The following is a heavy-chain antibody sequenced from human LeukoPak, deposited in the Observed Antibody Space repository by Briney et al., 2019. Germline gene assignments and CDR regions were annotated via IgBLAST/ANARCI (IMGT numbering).Heavy chain of an antibody. CDR2: MNPNSANT. J-gene: IGHJ4*02. D-gene: IGHD6-6*01. Sequence: GASVKVSCKASGYTFTGYYMHWVRQATGQGLEWMGWMNPNSANTGYAQKFQGRVTITRNTSISTTYMELSSLRFEDTAVYYCARGRKRGSSSSFTDYWGQGTLVIVSS. V-gene: IGHV1-8*03. CDR3: ARGRKRGSSSSFTDY. CDR1: GYTFTGYY.